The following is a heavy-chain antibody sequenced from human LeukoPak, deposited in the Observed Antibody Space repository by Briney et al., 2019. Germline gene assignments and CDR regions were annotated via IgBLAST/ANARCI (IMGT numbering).Heavy chain of an antibody. CDR3: ARDRYSGSYSDY. D-gene: IGHD1-26*01. CDR2: IYYSGST. V-gene: IGHV4-59*01. J-gene: IGHJ4*02. CDR1: GYSISSYYY. Sequence: PSETLSLTCAVSGYSISSYYYCDWIRQPPGKGLEWIGYIYYSGSTNYNPSLKSRVTISVDTSKNQFSLKVSSVTAADTAVYYCARDRYSGSYSDYWGQGTVVTVSS.